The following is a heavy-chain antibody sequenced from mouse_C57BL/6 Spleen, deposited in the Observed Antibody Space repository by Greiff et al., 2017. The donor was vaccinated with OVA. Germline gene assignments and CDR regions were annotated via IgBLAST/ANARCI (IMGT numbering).Heavy chain of an antibody. D-gene: IGHD1-1*01. CDR1: GFTFSSYA. Sequence: EVQRVESGEGLVKPGGSLKLSCAASGFTFSSYAMSWVRPTPEKRLEWVAYISSGGDYIYYADTVKGRFTISRDNARNTLYLQMSSLKSEDTAMYYCTRDSTVVAKWYFDVWGTGTTVTVSS. CDR2: ISSGGDYI. J-gene: IGHJ1*03. CDR3: TRDSTVVAKWYFDV. V-gene: IGHV5-9-1*02.